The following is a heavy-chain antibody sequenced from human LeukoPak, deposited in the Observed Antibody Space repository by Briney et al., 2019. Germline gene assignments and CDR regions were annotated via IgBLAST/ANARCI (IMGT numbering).Heavy chain of an antibody. CDR1: GSSISSGGYY. CDR3: ARRSGASYYFDY. J-gene: IGHJ4*02. D-gene: IGHD7-27*01. V-gene: IGHV4-30-2*03. Sequence: SQTLSLTCTVSGSSISSGGYYWSWIRQPPGNGLEWIGYIYHSGSTYYNPSLKSRVTISVDTSKNQFSLKLSSVTAADTAVYYCARRSGASYYFDYWGQGTLVTVSS. CDR2: IYHSGST.